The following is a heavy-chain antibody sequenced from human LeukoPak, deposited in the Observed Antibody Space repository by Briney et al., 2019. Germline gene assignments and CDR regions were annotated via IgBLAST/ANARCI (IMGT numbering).Heavy chain of an antibody. D-gene: IGHD6-13*01. V-gene: IGHV1-46*01. CDR2: INPSGGGT. CDR3: ARDRRVSTAGFTFDY. Sequence: ASVKVSCKPSGYTFTYHYIHWVGQAPGQGLEWMGMINPSGGGTGYAQKYQGRVTLTRDTSTSTVYMELNSLRSEDTAVYYCARDRRVSTAGFTFDYWGQGTLVTVSS. CDR1: GYTFTYHY. J-gene: IGHJ4*02.